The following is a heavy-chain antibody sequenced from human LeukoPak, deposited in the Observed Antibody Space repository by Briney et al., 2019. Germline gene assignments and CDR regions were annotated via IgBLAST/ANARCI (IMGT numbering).Heavy chain of an antibody. Sequence: PGGSLRLSCAASGFTFSSYSMNWVRQAPGKGLEWVSSISSSSSYIYYADSVKGRFTISRDNAKNSLYLQLSSLRAEDTAVYYCARDHGWDYMDVWGKGATVTVSS. D-gene: IGHD6-19*01. CDR2: ISSSSSYI. J-gene: IGHJ6*03. CDR3: ARDHGWDYMDV. V-gene: IGHV3-21*01. CDR1: GFTFSSYS.